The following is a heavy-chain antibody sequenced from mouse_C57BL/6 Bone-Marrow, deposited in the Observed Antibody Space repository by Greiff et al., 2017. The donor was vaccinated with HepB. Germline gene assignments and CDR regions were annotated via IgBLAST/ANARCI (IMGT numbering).Heavy chain of an antibody. V-gene: IGHV1-50*01. CDR2: IDPSDSYT. J-gene: IGHJ2*01. Sequence: QVHVKQPGAELVKPGASVKLSCKASGYTFTSYWMQWVKQRPGQGLEWIGEIDPSDSYTNYNQKFKGKATLTVDTSSSTAYMQLSSLTSEDSAVYYCASGDGYYDYWGQGTAITVSS. CDR1: GYTFTSYW. CDR3: ASGDGYYDY. D-gene: IGHD2-3*01.